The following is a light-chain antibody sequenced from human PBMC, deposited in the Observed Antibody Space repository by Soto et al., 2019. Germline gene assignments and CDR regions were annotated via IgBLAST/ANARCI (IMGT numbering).Light chain of an antibody. Sequence: QSVLTQPASVSGSPGQSITISCTGTSSDVGGYNYVSWYQQHPGKAPKLMINDVSNRPSGVSNRFSGSKSGNTASLTISGLQAEDEADYYCSSYTSSSTQFGGGTKLTVL. J-gene: IGLJ2*01. V-gene: IGLV2-14*01. CDR3: SSYTSSSTQ. CDR1: SSDVGGYNY. CDR2: DVS.